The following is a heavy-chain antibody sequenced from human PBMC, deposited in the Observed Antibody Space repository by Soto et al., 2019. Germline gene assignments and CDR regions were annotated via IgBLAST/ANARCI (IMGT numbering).Heavy chain of an antibody. V-gene: IGHV3-23*01. CDR3: AKDQSNSNPLYYFDF. CDR2: MSRTGDNT. D-gene: IGHD3-22*01. Sequence: GGSLRLSCAASGFTFSSYWMSWVRQSPGKGLEWVSSMSRTGDNTYYADSVKGRFTISRDNSKNTLYLQMNSLRAEDTAIYYCAKDQSNSNPLYYFDFWGPGTLVTVSS. J-gene: IGHJ4*02. CDR1: GFTFSSYW.